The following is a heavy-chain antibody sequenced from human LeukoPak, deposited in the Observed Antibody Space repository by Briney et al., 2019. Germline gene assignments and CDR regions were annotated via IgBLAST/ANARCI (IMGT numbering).Heavy chain of an antibody. D-gene: IGHD3-10*01. V-gene: IGHV1-2*02. Sequence: ASVKVSCKASEYIFTAYYMHWVRQAPGQGLEWMGWINPNTGGTNSAEKFQGRVTMTRDTTIGTAYMELSRLRSDDTAVYFCARDPMTGFGESLDYWGQGTLVTVSS. J-gene: IGHJ4*02. CDR2: INPNTGGT. CDR1: EYIFTAYY. CDR3: ARDPMTGFGESLDY.